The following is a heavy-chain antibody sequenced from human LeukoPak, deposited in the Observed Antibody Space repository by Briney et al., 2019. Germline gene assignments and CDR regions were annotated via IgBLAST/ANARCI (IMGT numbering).Heavy chain of an antibody. CDR3: ATPPTGTTTTGEYYFDY. CDR1: GGTFNSYT. J-gene: IGHJ4*02. V-gene: IGHV1-69*05. CDR2: ISPISGTT. Sequence: VASVKVSCKASGGTFNSYTITWVRQAPGQGLEWMGGISPISGTTNYAQKFQGRVTITTDVSTSTAYIELSSLRSEDTAAYYCATPPTGTTTTGEYYFDYWGQGTLVTVSS. D-gene: IGHD1-1*01.